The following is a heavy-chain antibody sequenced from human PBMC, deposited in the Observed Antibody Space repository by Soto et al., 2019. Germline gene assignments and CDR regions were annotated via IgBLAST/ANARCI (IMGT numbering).Heavy chain of an antibody. Sequence: GSLRLSCGASGFTFSSYSMNWVRQAPGKGLEWVASISSSSSYIYYADSVKGRFTISRDNAKNSLYLQMNSLRAEDTAVYYCARRDTAMEPYYFDYWGQGTLVTVSS. J-gene: IGHJ4*02. D-gene: IGHD5-18*01. V-gene: IGHV3-21*01. CDR1: GFTFSSYS. CDR3: ARRDTAMEPYYFDY. CDR2: ISSSSSYI.